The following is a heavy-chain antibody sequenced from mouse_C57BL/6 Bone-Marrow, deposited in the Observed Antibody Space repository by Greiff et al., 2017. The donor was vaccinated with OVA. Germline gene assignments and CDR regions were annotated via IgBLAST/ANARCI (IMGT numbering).Heavy chain of an antibody. D-gene: IGHD2-1*01. J-gene: IGHJ4*01. Sequence: QVQLQQSGAELVRPGASVTLSCKASGYTFTDYEMHWVKQTPVHGLEWIGAINPETGGTDYNQKFKGKAILTADKSSSTAYMELRRLTSEDSAVYYCKEVTTKYFDYWGQGTSLTVSS. CDR1: GYTFTDYE. CDR2: INPETGGT. V-gene: IGHV1-15*01. CDR3: KEVTTKYFDY.